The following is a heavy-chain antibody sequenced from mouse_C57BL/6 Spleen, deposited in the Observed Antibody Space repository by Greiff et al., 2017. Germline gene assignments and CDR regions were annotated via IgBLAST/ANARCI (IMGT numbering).Heavy chain of an antibody. D-gene: IGHD2-1*01. J-gene: IGHJ4*01. CDR3: TRDGNG. V-gene: IGHV1-15*01. CDR1: GYTFTDYE. Sequence: QVQLQQSGAELVRPGASVTLSCKASGYTFTDYELHWVKQTPVHGLEWIGAIDPETGGTAYNQKFKGKAILTADKSSSTAYMELRSLTSEDSAVYYCTRDGNGWGQGTSVTVSS. CDR2: IDPETGGT.